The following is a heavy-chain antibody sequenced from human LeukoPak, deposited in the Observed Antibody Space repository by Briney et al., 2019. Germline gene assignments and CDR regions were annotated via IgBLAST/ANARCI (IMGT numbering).Heavy chain of an antibody. V-gene: IGHV4-59*01. CDR3: ARGYSSWNP. CDR2: IYYSAST. D-gene: IGHD6-13*01. J-gene: IGHJ1*01. Sequence: SETLSLTCTVSGGSISNYYWSWIRQPPGKGLEWIGYIYYSASTNYNPSLKSRVTISVDTSKNQLSLKLSSVTAADTAVYYCARGYSSWNPWGQGTLVTVSS. CDR1: GGSISNYY.